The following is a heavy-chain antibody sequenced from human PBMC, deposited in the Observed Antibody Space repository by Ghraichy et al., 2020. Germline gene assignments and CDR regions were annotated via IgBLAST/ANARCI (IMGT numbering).Heavy chain of an antibody. CDR3: ARQEVQGFDP. J-gene: IGHJ5*02. V-gene: IGHV4-39*01. CDR2: IYYSGST. Sequence: SETLSLTCTVSGGSISSSSYYWGWIRQPPGKGLEWIGSIYYSGSTYYNPSLKSRVTISVDTSKNQFSLKLSSVTAADTAVYYCARQEVQGFDPWGQGTLVTVSS. CDR1: GGSISSSSYY.